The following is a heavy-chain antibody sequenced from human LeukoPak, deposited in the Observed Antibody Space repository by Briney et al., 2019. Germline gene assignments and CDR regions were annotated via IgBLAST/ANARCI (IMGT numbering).Heavy chain of an antibody. J-gene: IGHJ1*01. CDR3: ARDLALYRIDDYYDSSGYSGEYFQH. D-gene: IGHD3-22*01. CDR1: GFTFSSYE. Sequence: GGSLRLSCAASGFTFSSYEMNWVRQAPGNGLERVSYISSSGSTIYYADSVKGRFTISRDNAKNSLYLQMNSLRAEDTAVYYCARDLALYRIDDYYDSSGYSGEYFQHWGQGTLVTVSS. CDR2: ISSSGSTI. V-gene: IGHV3-48*03.